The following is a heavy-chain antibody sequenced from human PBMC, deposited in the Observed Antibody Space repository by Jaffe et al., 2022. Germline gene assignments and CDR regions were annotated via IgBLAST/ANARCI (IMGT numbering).Heavy chain of an antibody. CDR2: ISWNSGSI. V-gene: IGHV3-9*01. D-gene: IGHD4-17*01. J-gene: IGHJ3*02. Sequence: EVQLVESGGGLVQPGRSLRLSCAASGFTFDDYAMHWVRQAPGKGLEWVSGISWNSGSIGYADSVKGRFTISRDNAKNSLYLQMNSLRAEDTALYYCAKIVDVDDYVRAFDIWGQGTMVTVSS. CDR1: GFTFDDYA. CDR3: AKIVDVDDYVRAFDI.